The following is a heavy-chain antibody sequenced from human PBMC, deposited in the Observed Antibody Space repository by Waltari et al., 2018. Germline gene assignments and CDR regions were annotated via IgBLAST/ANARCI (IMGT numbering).Heavy chain of an antibody. J-gene: IGHJ3*02. CDR2: ISSDGNIA. CDR1: GFTFNTYW. CDR3: TTSHNYTTFDI. D-gene: IGHD3-3*01. V-gene: IGHV3-74*01. Sequence: EVQVVESGGGLAPPGGSLRLSCAASGFTFNTYWMHWVRQAPGKGLVWVSHISSDGNIANYADSVKGRFTISRDNAKNTLFLQMNSLRVEDTAVYYCTTSHNYTTFDIWGQGTVVTVSS.